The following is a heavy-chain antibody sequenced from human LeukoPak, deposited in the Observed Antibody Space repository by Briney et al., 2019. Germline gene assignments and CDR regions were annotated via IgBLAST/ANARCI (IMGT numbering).Heavy chain of an antibody. Sequence: PGGSLRPCCASSGLMFSRHRMTRGGRAPGRVVGWVSSISSSSSYIYYADSVKGRFTISRDNAKNSLYLQMNSLRAEDTAVYYCARDRSGYDGDYFDYWGQGTLVTVSS. D-gene: IGHD5-12*01. V-gene: IGHV3-21*01. CDR1: GLMFSRHR. CDR3: ARDRSGYDGDYFDY. CDR2: ISSSSSYI. J-gene: IGHJ4*02.